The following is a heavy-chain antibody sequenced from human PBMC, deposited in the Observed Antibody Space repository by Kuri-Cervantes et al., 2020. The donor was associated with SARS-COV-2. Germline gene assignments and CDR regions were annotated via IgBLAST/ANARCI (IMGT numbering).Heavy chain of an antibody. CDR3: VRVHPGPEYYYGMDV. V-gene: IGHV6-1*01. CDR2: TYYRSKWYN. Sequence: LRLSCAISGDSVSSNTAAWNWIRQSPSRGLEWLGRTYYRSKWYNDYAVSVKSRITINPDTSKNQFSLQLNSVTPEDTAVYYCVRVHPGPEYYYGMDVWGQGTTVTSP. CDR1: GDSVSSNTAA. D-gene: IGHD6-6*01. J-gene: IGHJ6*02.